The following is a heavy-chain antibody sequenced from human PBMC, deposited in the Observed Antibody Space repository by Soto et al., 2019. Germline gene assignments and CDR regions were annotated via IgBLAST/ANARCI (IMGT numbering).Heavy chain of an antibody. D-gene: IGHD3-10*01. CDR3: ARCSITMVLGVIRY. V-gene: IGHV4-34*01. J-gene: IGHJ4*02. CDR1: GGYFSGYY. CDR2: INHSGST. Sequence: QVQLQQWGAGLLKPSETLSLTCAVYGGYFSGYYWRWIRQPPGTGLEWIGEINHSGSTNYNPSLKRRVTKSVCRTRNQLSQRMDSVTAVNTTMYYRARCSITMVLGVIRYWGQGTMVTASS.